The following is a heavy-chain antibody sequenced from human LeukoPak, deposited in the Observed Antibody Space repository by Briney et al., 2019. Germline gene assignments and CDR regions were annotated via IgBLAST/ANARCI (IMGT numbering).Heavy chain of an antibody. Sequence: PGGSQRLSCAASGFTFSSYGMHWVRQAPGKGLEWVAFIRYDGSNKYYADSVKGRFTISRDNSKNTLYLQMNSLRAEDTAVYYCAKVLAKRAVATGASTWGQGTLVTVSS. CDR2: IRYDGSNK. D-gene: IGHD5-12*01. V-gene: IGHV3-30*02. J-gene: IGHJ5*02. CDR3: AKVLAKRAVATGAST. CDR1: GFTFSSYG.